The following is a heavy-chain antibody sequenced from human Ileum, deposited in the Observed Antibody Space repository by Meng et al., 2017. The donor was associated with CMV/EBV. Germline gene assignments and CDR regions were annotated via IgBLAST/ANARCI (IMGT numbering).Heavy chain of an antibody. CDR1: GFTFRSNW. V-gene: IGHV3-74*03. CDR3: ARGGCTSTSCLDY. Sequence: ASGFTFRSNWMHWVRQVPGKGLELVSRIVNDGSDTKYADFVKGRFTISRDNAKNTLYLQMHSLRAEDTGVYYCARGGCTSTSCLDYWGQGTRVTVSS. J-gene: IGHJ4*02. D-gene: IGHD2-2*01. CDR2: IVNDGSDT.